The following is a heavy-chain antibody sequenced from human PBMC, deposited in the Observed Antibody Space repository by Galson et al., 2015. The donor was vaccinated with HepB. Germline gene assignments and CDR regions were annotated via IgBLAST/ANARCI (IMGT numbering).Heavy chain of an antibody. J-gene: IGHJ6*02. D-gene: IGHD3-10*01. Sequence: SLRLSCAASGFTFSSYAMHWVRQAPGKGLEWVAVISYDGSNKYYADSVKGRFTISRDNSKNTLYLQMNSLRAEDTAVYYCARSYYYGSGSYQLYYYYGMDVWGQGTTVTVSS. CDR1: GFTFSSYA. CDR2: ISYDGSNK. V-gene: IGHV3-30-3*01. CDR3: ARSYYYGSGSYQLYYYYGMDV.